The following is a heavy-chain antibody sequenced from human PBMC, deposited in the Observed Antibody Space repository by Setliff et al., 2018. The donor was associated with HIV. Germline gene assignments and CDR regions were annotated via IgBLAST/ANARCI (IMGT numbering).Heavy chain of an antibody. CDR1: GGTFSSYA. V-gene: IGHV1-69*06. CDR2: IIPISGAA. D-gene: IGHD4-17*01. J-gene: IGHJ4*02. Sequence: SVKVSCKASGGTFSSYAITWVRQAPGQGLEWMGRIIPISGAANYALKFQGKVTTTADKSTSTAYMEVRSLRSEDTAVYYCAAYFYDYGDTFDYWGQGTLVTV. CDR3: AAYFYDYGDTFDY.